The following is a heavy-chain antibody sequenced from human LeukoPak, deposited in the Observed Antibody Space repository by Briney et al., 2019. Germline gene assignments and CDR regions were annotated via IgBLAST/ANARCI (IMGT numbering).Heavy chain of an antibody. CDR3: AKDTRVLLWFGEASTFDY. CDR1: GFTFSSYA. CDR2: ISGSGGST. V-gene: IGHV3-23*01. Sequence: GGSLRLSCAASGFTFSSYAMSWVRQAPGKGLEWVSAISGSGGSTYYADSVKGRFTISRDNSKNTLYLQMNSLRAEDTAVYYCAKDTRVLLWFGEASTFDYWGQGTLVTVSS. D-gene: IGHD3-10*01. J-gene: IGHJ4*02.